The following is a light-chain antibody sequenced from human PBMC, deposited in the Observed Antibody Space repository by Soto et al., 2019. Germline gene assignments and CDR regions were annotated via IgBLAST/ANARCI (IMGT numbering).Light chain of an antibody. J-gene: IGLJ1*01. Sequence: QSVLTQPPSASGTPGQRVTISCSGSNSNIGINYVYWYQQVSGTAPKLLIYSNTQRPSGVPDRFSGSKSGTSASLAISGLRSEDEADYYCAAWDDSLSGYVFGTGTQLTVL. CDR2: SNT. CDR1: NSNIGINY. CDR3: AAWDDSLSGYV. V-gene: IGLV1-47*02.